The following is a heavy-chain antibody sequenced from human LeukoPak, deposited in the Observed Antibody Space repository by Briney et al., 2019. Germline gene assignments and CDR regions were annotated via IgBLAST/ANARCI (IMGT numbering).Heavy chain of an antibody. V-gene: IGHV3-66*02. Sequence: GGSLRLSCAASGFTVSSKYMIWVRRAPGKGLEWVSVLYSGGSTYYADSVKGRFTISRDNSKNTLYLQMNSLRPEDTAVYYCAAGQLLWNYFDYWGQGTLCTVSS. CDR2: LYSGGST. CDR1: GFTVSSKY. CDR3: AAGQLLWNYFDY. D-gene: IGHD2-2*01. J-gene: IGHJ4*02.